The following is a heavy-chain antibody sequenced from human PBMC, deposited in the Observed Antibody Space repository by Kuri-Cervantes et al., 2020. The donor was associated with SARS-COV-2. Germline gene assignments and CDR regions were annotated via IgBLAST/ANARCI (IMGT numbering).Heavy chain of an antibody. D-gene: IGHD6-13*01. CDR1: GGSISSSSYY. CDR3: ASCDSSSWYYFDY. J-gene: IGHJ4*02. CDR2: IYYSGST. V-gene: IGHV4-39*01. Sequence: ESLKISCTVSGGSISSSSYYWGWIRQPPGKGLEWIGSIYYSGSTYYNLSLKSRVTISVDTSKNQFSLKLSSVTAADTAVYYCASCDSSSWYYFDYWGQGTLVTVSS.